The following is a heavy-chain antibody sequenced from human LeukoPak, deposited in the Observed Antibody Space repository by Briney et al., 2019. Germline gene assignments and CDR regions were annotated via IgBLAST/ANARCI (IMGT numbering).Heavy chain of an antibody. J-gene: IGHJ5*02. CDR1: GYTFTSYG. V-gene: IGHV1-18*01. Sequence: ASVKVSCKASGYTFTSYGISWVRQAPGQGLEWMGWISAYNGNTNYAQKLQGRVTMTTDTSTSTAYMELRSLRSDDTAVYYCARGPGLYDFWSGYQFDPWGQGTLVTVSS. CDR3: ARGPGLYDFWSGYQFDP. D-gene: IGHD3-3*01. CDR2: ISAYNGNT.